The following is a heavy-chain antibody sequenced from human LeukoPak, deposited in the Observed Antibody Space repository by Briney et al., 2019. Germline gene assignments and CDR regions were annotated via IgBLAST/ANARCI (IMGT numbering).Heavy chain of an antibody. CDR3: ARGRGRGYSSSWYSYYYYYMDV. D-gene: IGHD6-13*01. J-gene: IGHJ6*03. CDR1: GGPISVDY. CDR2: IYYTGRT. V-gene: IGHV4-59*12. Sequence: PSETLSLTCIVSGGPISVDYWNWIRQAPGKGLEWIGYIYYTGRTKYNPSLKSRVTMSVDTSKNQFSLKLSSVTAADTAVYYCARGRGRGYSSSWYSYYYYYMDVWGKGTTVTISS.